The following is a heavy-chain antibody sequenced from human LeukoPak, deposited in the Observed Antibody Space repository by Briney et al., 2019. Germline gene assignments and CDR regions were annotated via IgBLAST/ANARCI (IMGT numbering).Heavy chain of an antibody. Sequence: PGGSLTLSCAASGFTFRNYWMHWVRQAPGKGLAWVSRISSDGTMTHYAGSVQGRLTISSDNGNNTLSLQMNGLRDEDTAVYDCARPGSTLYYGRDVWGQGTTVSVSS. CDR2: ISSDGTMT. CDR1: GFTFRNYW. D-gene: IGHD3-10*01. CDR3: ARPGSTLYYGRDV. J-gene: IGHJ6*02. V-gene: IGHV3-74*01.